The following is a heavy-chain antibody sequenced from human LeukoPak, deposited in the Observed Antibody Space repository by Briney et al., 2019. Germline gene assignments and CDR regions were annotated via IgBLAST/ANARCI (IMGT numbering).Heavy chain of an antibody. J-gene: IGHJ4*02. CDR2: IYYSGSN. Sequence: SETLSLTCTVAGGSISSYYWGWLRQPPGKGLEWVGYIYYSGSNNYNPSLKSRVTISVDTSKNQFSLKLSSVTAADTAVYYCARGDSPLDYWGQGTLVTVSS. CDR1: GGSISSYY. V-gene: IGHV4-59*01. CDR3: ARGDSPLDY.